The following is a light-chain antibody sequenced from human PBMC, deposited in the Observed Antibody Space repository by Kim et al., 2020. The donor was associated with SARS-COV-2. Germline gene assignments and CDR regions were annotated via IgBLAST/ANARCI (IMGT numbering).Light chain of an antibody. CDR1: SLRSYY. V-gene: IGLV3-19*01. CDR2: GKN. Sequence: ALGQTVRITCQGDSLRSYYASWYQQKPGQAPVLVIYGKNNRPAGIPDRFSGSSSGNTASLTITGAQAEDEADYYCNSRDSSGNHVVFGGGTQLTVL. J-gene: IGLJ2*01. CDR3: NSRDSSGNHVV.